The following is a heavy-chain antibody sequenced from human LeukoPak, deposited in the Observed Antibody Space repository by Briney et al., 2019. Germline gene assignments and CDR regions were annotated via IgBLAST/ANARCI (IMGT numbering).Heavy chain of an antibody. CDR2: INPNSGGT. CDR3: ARDNGSGWSNLYYFDY. V-gene: IGHV1-2*02. Sequence: GASVKVSCKASGYTFTGYYMHWVRQAPGQGLEWMGWINPNSGGTNYAQKFQGRVTMTRDTSISTAYMELSRLRSDGTAVYYCARDNGSGWSNLYYFDYWGQGTLVTVSS. CDR1: GYTFTGYY. D-gene: IGHD6-19*01. J-gene: IGHJ4*02.